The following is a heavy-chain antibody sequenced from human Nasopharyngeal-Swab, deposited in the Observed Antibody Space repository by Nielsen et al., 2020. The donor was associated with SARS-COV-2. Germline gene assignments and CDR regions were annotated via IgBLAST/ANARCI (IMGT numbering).Heavy chain of an antibody. CDR2: IYTSGST. J-gene: IGHJ4*02. CDR1: GGSISSYY. Sequence: SETLSLPCPVSGGSISSYYWSWIRQPAGKGLEWIGRIYTSGSTNYNPSLKSRVTMSVDTSKNQFSLKLSSVTAADTAVYYCARVTRDGYNYDRFDYWGQGTLVTVSS. D-gene: IGHD5-24*01. V-gene: IGHV4-4*07. CDR3: ARVTRDGYNYDRFDY.